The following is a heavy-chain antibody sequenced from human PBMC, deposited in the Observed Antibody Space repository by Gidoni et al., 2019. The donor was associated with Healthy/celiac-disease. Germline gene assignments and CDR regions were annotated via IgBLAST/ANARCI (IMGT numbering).Heavy chain of an antibody. CDR2: IKQDGSEK. V-gene: IGHV3-7*01. CDR1: GFTFSSYW. CDR3: ASSPPKYSSSWNY. Sequence: EVQLVESGGGLVQTGGSLRLSCAASGFTFSSYWMSWVRQAPGKGLEWVANIKQDGSEKYYVDSVKGRFTISRDNAKNSLYLQMNSLRAEDTAVYYCASSPPKYSSSWNYWGQGTLVTVSS. J-gene: IGHJ4*02. D-gene: IGHD6-13*01.